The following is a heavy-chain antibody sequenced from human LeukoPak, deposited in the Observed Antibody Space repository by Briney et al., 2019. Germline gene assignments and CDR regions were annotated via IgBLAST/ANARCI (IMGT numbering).Heavy chain of an antibody. J-gene: IGHJ5*02. CDR1: GYTFTGYY. D-gene: IGHD3-10*01. V-gene: IGHV1-2*02. CDR3: ARGPSMVRGVIISWWFDP. CDR2: INPNSGGT. Sequence: ASVKVSCKASGYTFTGYYMHWVRQAPGQGLEWMGWINPNSGGTNYAQKFQGRVTMTRDTSISTAYMELSRLRSDDTAVYYCARGPSMVRGVIISWWFDPWGQGTLVTVSS.